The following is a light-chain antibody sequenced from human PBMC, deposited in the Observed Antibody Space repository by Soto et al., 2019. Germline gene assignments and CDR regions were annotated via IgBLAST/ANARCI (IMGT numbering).Light chain of an antibody. CDR3: FLSYSGARPVV. CDR2: DTS. CDR1: TGAVTSGHY. J-gene: IGLJ2*01. V-gene: IGLV7-46*01. Sequence: QTVVTQEPSLTVSPGGTVTLTCGSSTGAVTSGHYPYWFQQKPGQAPRTLIYDTSNKDSWTPARFSGSLLGGKAALTLSGAQPEDEAEYYCFLSYSGARPVVFGGGTKVTVL.